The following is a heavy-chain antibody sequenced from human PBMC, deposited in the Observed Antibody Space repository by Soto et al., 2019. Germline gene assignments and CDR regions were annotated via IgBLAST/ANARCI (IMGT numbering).Heavy chain of an antibody. J-gene: IGHJ4*02. V-gene: IGHV3-30*18. D-gene: IGHD3-22*01. CDR1: GFTFSSYG. Sequence: PGGSPRLSCAASGFTFSSYGMHWVRQAPGKGLEWVAVISYDGSNKYYADSVKGRFTISRDNSKNTLYLQMNSLRAEDTAVYYCAKDMIRGHYYDSRALDYWGQGTLVTVSS. CDR3: AKDMIRGHYYDSRALDY. CDR2: ISYDGSNK.